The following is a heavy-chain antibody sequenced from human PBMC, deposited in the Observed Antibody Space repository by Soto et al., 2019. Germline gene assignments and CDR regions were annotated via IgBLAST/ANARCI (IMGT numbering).Heavy chain of an antibody. Sequence: EVQLLESGGGLIEPGGSLRLSCAASEFTFRSYDMSWVRQAPGEGLEWVSAISDIGDITYYADSVNGRFTISRDNSKKTQFMQIDSLRTEDTAVYFCAKDYSYDSSGVLDYWGQGTLVTVSS. J-gene: IGHJ4*02. D-gene: IGHD3-22*01. CDR1: EFTFRSYD. CDR3: AKDYSYDSSGVLDY. V-gene: IGHV3-23*01. CDR2: ISDIGDIT.